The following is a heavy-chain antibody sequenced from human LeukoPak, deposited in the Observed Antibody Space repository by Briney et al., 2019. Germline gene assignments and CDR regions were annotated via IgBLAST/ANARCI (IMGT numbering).Heavy chain of an antibody. CDR2: INHGGST. V-gene: IGHV4-34*01. J-gene: IGHJ6*02. CDR3: ARPGQLGSLYYGMDV. Sequence: SETLSLTCAVYGESFSGYQWSWIRQPPGKGLEWIGEINHGGSTNYNPSLKSRVIISVDPSKNQFSLKLNSVTAADTAVYYCARPGQLGSLYYGMDVWGQGTLVTVSS. CDR1: GESFSGYQ. D-gene: IGHD3-16*01.